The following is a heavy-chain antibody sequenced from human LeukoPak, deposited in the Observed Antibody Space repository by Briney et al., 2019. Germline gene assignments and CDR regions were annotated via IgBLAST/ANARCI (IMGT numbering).Heavy chain of an antibody. CDR2: ISAYNGNT. J-gene: IGHJ4*02. CDR3: ARDSSGWRLAFGY. V-gene: IGHV1-18*01. D-gene: IGHD6-19*01. CDR1: GYTFTDYS. Sequence: ASVKVSCKASGYTFTDYSVTWVRQAPGQGLEWMGWISAYNGNTNYAQKLQGRVTMTTDTSTSTAYMELRSLRSDDTAVYYCARDSSGWRLAFGYWGQGTLVTVSS.